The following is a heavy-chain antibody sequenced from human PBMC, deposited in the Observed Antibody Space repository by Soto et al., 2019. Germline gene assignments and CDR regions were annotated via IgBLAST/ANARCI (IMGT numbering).Heavy chain of an antibody. D-gene: IGHD6-19*01. J-gene: IGHJ4*02. CDR3: ARESSSGRRDRIDY. V-gene: IGHV3-33*01. CDR1: GFTFSNHG. Sequence: GGSLRLSCVASGFTFSNHGMHWVRQAPGKGLEWVTVIWYDRTNRFYADSVKGRFTISRDISENTVYLQMDSLRSEDTAVYYCARESSSGRRDRIDYWGQGTLVTVSS. CDR2: IWYDRTNR.